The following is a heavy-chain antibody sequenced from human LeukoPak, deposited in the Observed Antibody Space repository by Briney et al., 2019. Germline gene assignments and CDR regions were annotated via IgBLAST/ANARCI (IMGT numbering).Heavy chain of an antibody. CDR3: TRDTYYYDSSDDY. D-gene: IGHD3-22*01. CDR2: IIPIFGTA. V-gene: IGHV1-69*05. J-gene: IGHJ4*02. CDR1: GGTFNSYA. Sequence: SVKVSCKXSGGTFNSYAISWVRQAPGQGLEWMGRIIPIFGTANYAQKVQGRVTISTDEYTSTAYMELSSLRSEDTAVYCGTRDTYYYDSSDDYWGQGTLVTVSS.